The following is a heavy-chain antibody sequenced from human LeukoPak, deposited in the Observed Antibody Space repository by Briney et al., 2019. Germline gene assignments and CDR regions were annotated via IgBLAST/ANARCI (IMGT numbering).Heavy chain of an antibody. CDR2: IYYSEST. J-gene: IGHJ3*02. CDR1: SGSISNYY. Sequence: SETLSLTCTVSSGSISNYYWSWIRQPPGKGLEWIGYIYYSESTKYNPSLKSRLTISVDTSKNQFSLRLTSVTAADTAVYYCARRISGATKELSAFDIWGQGTMVNVSS. V-gene: IGHV4-59*08. CDR3: ARRISGATKELSAFDI. D-gene: IGHD1-20*01.